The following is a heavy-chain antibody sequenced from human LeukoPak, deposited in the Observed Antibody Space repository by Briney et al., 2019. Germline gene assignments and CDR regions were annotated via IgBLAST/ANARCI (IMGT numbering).Heavy chain of an antibody. J-gene: IGHJ4*02. CDR1: GGSISSSSYY. V-gene: IGHV4-39*01. D-gene: IGHD6-13*01. CDR2: IYYSGST. Sequence: SETLSLTCTVSGGSISSSSYYWGWIRQPPGKGLEWIGSIYYSGSTYYNPSLKSRVTISVDTSKNQFSLKLSSVTAADTAVYYCARTGYSSSWYARYWGQGTLVTVSS. CDR3: ARTGYSSSWYARY.